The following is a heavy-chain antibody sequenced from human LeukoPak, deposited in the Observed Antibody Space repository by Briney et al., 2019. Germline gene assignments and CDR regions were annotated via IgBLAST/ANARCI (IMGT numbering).Heavy chain of an antibody. D-gene: IGHD3-22*01. CDR2: ISGSGGST. CDR1: GFTFSSYG. CDR3: AKKSDSSGYSFDY. V-gene: IGHV3-23*01. Sequence: GGSLRLSCAASGFTFSSYGMSWVRQAPGKGLEWVSAISGSGGSTYYADSVKGRFTISRDNSKNTLYLQMNSLRAEDTAVYYCAKKSDSSGYSFDYWGQGTLVTVSS. J-gene: IGHJ4*02.